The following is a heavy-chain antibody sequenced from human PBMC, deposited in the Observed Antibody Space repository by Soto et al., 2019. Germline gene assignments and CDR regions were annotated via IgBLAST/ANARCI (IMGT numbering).Heavy chain of an antibody. CDR3: VKDQYFWSATTDY. CDR1: GFTFSSYA. J-gene: IGHJ4*02. CDR2: ISATGGST. V-gene: IGHV3-23*01. D-gene: IGHD3-3*01. Sequence: GGSLRLSCAASGFTFSSYAMSWVRQAPGKGLEWVSDISATGGSTHYADSVKGRVTISRDNSKNTLYLQMNSLRAEDTAVYYCVKDQYFWSATTDYWGQGTLVTVSS.